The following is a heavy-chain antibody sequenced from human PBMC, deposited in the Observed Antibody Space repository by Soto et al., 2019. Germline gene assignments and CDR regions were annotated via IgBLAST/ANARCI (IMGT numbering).Heavy chain of an antibody. CDR3: APSRSGYYNWFDP. V-gene: IGHV3-48*02. CDR1: GFTFSSYS. CDR2: ISSSSSTI. Sequence: PGGSLRLSCAASGFTFSSYSMNWVRQAPGKGLEWVSYISSSSSTIYYADSVKGRFTISRDNAKNSLYLQMNSLRDEDTAVYYCAPSRSGYYNWFDPWGEGTLVTVAS. J-gene: IGHJ5*02. D-gene: IGHD3-22*01.